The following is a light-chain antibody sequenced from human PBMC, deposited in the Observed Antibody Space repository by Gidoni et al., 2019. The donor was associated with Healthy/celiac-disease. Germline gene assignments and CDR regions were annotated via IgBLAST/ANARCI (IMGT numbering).Light chain of an antibody. CDR2: DDS. CDR3: QVWDSSSDHPYV. CDR1: NLGSNS. Sequence: SYVLPHPPSVSVAPGPTARIPCGGNNLGSNSVHWYQQKPGQAPVMVVYDDSDRPSGNPERISGSNSGNTATLTISRVEAGEEADYYCQVWDSSSDHPYVFGTGTKVTVL. V-gene: IGLV3-21*02. J-gene: IGLJ1*01.